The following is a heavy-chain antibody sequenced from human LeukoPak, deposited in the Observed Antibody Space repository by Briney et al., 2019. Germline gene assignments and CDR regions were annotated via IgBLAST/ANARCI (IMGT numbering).Heavy chain of an antibody. CDR3: AKWGDYDVLTGYYVSDY. Sequence: PGGSLRLSCAASGFTFSIYAVSWVRQATGKGLEWVSAITGGGSGIYYADSMKSRFTISRDNSKNTLYLQINSLRAEDTAVYYCAKWGDYDVLTGYYVSDYWGQGTLVTVSS. CDR2: ITGGGSGI. J-gene: IGHJ4*02. V-gene: IGHV3-23*01. CDR1: GFTFSIYA. D-gene: IGHD3-9*01.